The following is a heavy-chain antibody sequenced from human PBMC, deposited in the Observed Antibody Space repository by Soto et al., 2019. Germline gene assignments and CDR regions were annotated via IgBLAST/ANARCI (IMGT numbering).Heavy chain of an antibody. J-gene: IGHJ4*02. CDR3: ARRVDYYDSSGYYSY. V-gene: IGHV4-4*02. Sequence: PSETLSLTCAVSGGSISSSNWWSWVRQPPGKGLEWIGEIYHSGSTNYNPSLKSRVTISVDKSKNQFSLKLSSVTAADTAVYYCARRVDYYDSSGYYSYWGQGTLVTVS. CDR1: GGSISSSNW. CDR2: IYHSGST. D-gene: IGHD3-22*01.